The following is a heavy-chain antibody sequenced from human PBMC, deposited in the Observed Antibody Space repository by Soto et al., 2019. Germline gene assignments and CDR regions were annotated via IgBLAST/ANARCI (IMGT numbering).Heavy chain of an antibody. CDR3: AKVGRREGYSSGEDSRTRRTFDY. Sequence: EVQLLESGGGLVQPGGSLRLSCAASGFTFSSYAMSWVRQAPGKGLEWVSAISGSGGSTYYADSVKGRFTISRDNSKNTLYLQMNSLRAEDTAVYYCAKVGRREGYSSGEDSRTRRTFDYWGQGTLVTVSS. D-gene: IGHD6-25*01. CDR2: ISGSGGST. J-gene: IGHJ4*02. CDR1: GFTFSSYA. V-gene: IGHV3-23*01.